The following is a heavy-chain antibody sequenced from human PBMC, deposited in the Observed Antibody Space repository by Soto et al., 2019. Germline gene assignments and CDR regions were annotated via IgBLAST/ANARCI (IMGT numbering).Heavy chain of an antibody. J-gene: IGHJ4*01. V-gene: IGHV1-46*01. CDR3: ARDVGIASRPYLDS. CDR2: INPSGGST. CDR1: GYTFTTYY. D-gene: IGHD6-6*01. Sequence: ASVKVSCKASGYTFTTYYMYWVRQAPGQGLEWMGIINPSGGSTSFAQKFQGRVTMTRDTSTSTVYMELISLTSEDTAVYYCARDVGIASRPYLDSWGHGTLVTVSS.